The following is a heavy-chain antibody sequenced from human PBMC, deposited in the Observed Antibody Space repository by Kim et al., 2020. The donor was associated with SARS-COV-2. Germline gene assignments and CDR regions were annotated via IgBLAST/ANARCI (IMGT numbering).Heavy chain of an antibody. CDR1: GFTFSSYS. Sequence: GGSLRLSCAASGFTFSSYSMNWVRQAPRKGLEWVSSISSSSSYIYYADSVKGRFTISRDNAKNSLYLQMNSLRAEDTAVYYCARDRRVTTYWYFDLWGRGTLVTVSS. CDR2: ISSSSSYI. D-gene: IGHD4-17*01. V-gene: IGHV3-21*01. J-gene: IGHJ2*01. CDR3: ARDRRVTTYWYFDL.